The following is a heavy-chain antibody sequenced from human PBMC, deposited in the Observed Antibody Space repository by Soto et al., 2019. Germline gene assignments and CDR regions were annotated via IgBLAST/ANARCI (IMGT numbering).Heavy chain of an antibody. D-gene: IGHD7-27*01. CDR1: GAAIDSGGYY. CDR3: ARVGTSYARRGLDV. V-gene: IGHV4-31*03. Sequence: TLSLSCHVSGAAIDSGGYYWCWIRQHPGKGLEWIGYIYYSGSTYYNPSLKSRVSISIDTSKNQFSLELISVTAADTAVYYCARVGTSYARRGLDVWGQGTTVTVSS. CDR2: IYYSGST. J-gene: IGHJ6*02.